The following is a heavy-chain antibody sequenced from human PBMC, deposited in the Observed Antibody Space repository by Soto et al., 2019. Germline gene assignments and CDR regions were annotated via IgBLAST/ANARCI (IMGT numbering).Heavy chain of an antibody. Sequence: PSETLSLTCTVSGGSISSSSYYWGWIRQPPGKGPEWIGSIYYSGSTYYNPSLKSRVTISVDTSKNQFSLKLSSVTAADTAVYYCARGAYCSGGRCYSAFDIWGQGTMVTVSS. CDR1: GGSISSSSYY. V-gene: IGHV4-39*01. CDR3: ARGAYCSGGRCYSAFDI. D-gene: IGHD2-15*01. CDR2: IYYSGST. J-gene: IGHJ3*02.